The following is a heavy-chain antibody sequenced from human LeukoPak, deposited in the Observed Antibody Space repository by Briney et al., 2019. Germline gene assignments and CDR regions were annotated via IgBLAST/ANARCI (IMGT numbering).Heavy chain of an antibody. CDR1: GGSVTKCY. D-gene: IGHD2-2*02. CDR2: IFHTGIT. V-gene: IGHV4-59*02. J-gene: IGHJ5*01. CDR3: ARDLFPINWFES. Sequence: SETLSLTCTVSGGSVTKCYWHWIRQAPGKGLEWIGFIFHTGITNYNPSLKSRVTISVDTSKNQFSLKLTSVTAADTAVYFCARDLFPINWFESWGQGTLVTVSS.